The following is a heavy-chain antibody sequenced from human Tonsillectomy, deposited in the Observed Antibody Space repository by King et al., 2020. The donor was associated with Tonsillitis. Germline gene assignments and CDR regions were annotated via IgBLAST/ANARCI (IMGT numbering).Heavy chain of an antibody. CDR2: ISAYNGNT. V-gene: IGHV1-18*04. CDR3: ARDAHDYGDYVGLNY. J-gene: IGHJ4*02. D-gene: IGHD4-17*01. Sequence: VQLVESGAEVKKPGASVKVSCKASGYTFTNYGLNWVRQAPGQGLEWMGWISAYNGNTNYAQKFQGRVTMTTDTSTSTAYMELRSLRSDDTAVSYCARDAHDYGDYVGLNYWGQGTLVTVSS. CDR1: GYTFTNYG.